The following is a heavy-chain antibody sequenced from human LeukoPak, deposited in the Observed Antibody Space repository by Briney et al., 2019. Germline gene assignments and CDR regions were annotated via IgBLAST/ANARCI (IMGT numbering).Heavy chain of an antibody. CDR1: GFTFPTCA. D-gene: IGHD3-22*01. CDR3: AKVERSGYTVGGMDV. Sequence: GGSLRLSCAAFGFTFPTCAMNWVRQAPGKGLEWVSAISASGGSTYYADSVKGRFTISRDNSKNTLYLQMNSLRAEDTAVLYCAKVERSGYTVGGMDVWGQGTTVTVSS. V-gene: IGHV3-23*01. J-gene: IGHJ6*02. CDR2: ISASGGST.